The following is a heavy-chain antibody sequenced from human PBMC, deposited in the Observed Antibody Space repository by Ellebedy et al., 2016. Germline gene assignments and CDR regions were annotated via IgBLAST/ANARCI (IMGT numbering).Heavy chain of an antibody. CDR1: GFTFSGYA. V-gene: IGHV3-30-3*01. Sequence: GGSLRLSXVASGFTFSGYAIHWVRQAPGKGLEWVAVVSHDGTRKYYADSLKGRFTISRDNSKNILFLHADSLRAEDTAVYYCVRDTVDPGSWSPLFYWGQGTLVTVSS. CDR2: VSHDGTRK. CDR3: VRDTVDPGSWSPLFY. D-gene: IGHD2-15*01. J-gene: IGHJ4*02.